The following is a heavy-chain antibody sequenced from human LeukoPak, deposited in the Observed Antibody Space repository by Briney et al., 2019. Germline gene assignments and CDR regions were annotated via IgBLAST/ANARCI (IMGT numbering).Heavy chain of an antibody. J-gene: IGHJ4*02. D-gene: IGHD3-10*01. CDR1: GASIRSSSYY. Sequence: SETLSLTCTVSGASIRSSSYYWSWIRQPPGKGLEWIGYIYYSGSTNYNPSLKSRVTISVDTSKNQFSLKLSSVTAADTAVYYCARNAVLLWFGELLPEEYYFDYWGQGTLVTVSS. CDR3: ARNAVLLWFGELLPEEYYFDY. CDR2: IYYSGST. V-gene: IGHV4-61*01.